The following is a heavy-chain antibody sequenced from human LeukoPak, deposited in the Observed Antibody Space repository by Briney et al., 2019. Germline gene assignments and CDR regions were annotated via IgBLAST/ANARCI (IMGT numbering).Heavy chain of an antibody. D-gene: IGHD5-12*01. CDR2: ISWNSGSI. Sequence: PGRSLRLSCAASGFTFDDYAMHWVRQAPGKGLEWVSGISWNSGSIGYADSVKGRFTISRDNAKNSLYLQMNSLRAEDMALYYCAKDLYSGYDDAALDYWGQGTLVTVSS. CDR1: GFTFDDYA. J-gene: IGHJ4*02. V-gene: IGHV3-9*03. CDR3: AKDLYSGYDDAALDY.